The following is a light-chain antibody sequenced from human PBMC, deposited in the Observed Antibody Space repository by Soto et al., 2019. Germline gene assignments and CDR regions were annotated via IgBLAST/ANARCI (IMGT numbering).Light chain of an antibody. CDR2: AVT. J-gene: IGLJ2*01. V-gene: IGLV2-14*01. CDR3: SSYTGSGTF. Sequence: QSALTQPASVSGSPGQSIAISCTGTSSDVGGYDQVSWYQQHPGKAPKLMIYAVTTRPSGVSNRFSGSKSSNTASLTISGLQAEDEADYYCSSYTGSGTFFGGGTKLTVL. CDR1: SSDVGGYDQ.